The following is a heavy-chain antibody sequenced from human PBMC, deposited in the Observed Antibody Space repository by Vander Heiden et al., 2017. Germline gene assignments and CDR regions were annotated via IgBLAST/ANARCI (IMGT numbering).Heavy chain of an antibody. CDR3: AKIRRYFDWPAGGWFDP. Sequence: EVQLLESGGGLVQPGGSLRLSCAASGVTFSSYAMSWVRQAPGKGLEWVSAISGSGGSTYYADSVKGRFTISRDNSKNTLYLQMNSLRAEDTAVYYCAKIRRYFDWPAGGWFDPWGQGTLVTVSS. V-gene: IGHV3-23*01. CDR2: ISGSGGST. CDR1: GVTFSSYA. J-gene: IGHJ5*02. D-gene: IGHD3-9*01.